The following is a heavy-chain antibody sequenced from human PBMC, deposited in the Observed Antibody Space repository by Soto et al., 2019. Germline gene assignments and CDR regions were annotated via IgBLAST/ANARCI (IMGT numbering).Heavy chain of an antibody. CDR2: IYYSGST. V-gene: IGHV4-39*01. CDR3: ARVYITISGVVIKPLALDV. CDR1: GGSISSSSYY. Sequence: SETLSLTCTVSGGSISSSSYYWGWIRQPPGKGLEWIGSIYYSGSTYYNPSLKSRVTISVDTSKNQFSLKLSSVTAADTAVYYCARVYITISGVVIKPLALDVWG. J-gene: IGHJ6*02. D-gene: IGHD3-3*01.